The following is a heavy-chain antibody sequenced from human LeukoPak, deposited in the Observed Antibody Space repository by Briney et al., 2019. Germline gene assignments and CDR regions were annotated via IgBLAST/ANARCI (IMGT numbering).Heavy chain of an antibody. Sequence: ASVKVSCKASGYTFTSYYMHWVRQAPGQGLEWMGIINPSGGSTSYAQKFQGRVTMTRDMSTSTVYMELSSLRSEDTAVYYCARDHRVVVADKYFDYWGQGTLVTVSS. CDR2: INPSGGST. J-gene: IGHJ4*02. CDR1: GYTFTSYY. V-gene: IGHV1-46*01. CDR3: ARDHRVVVADKYFDY. D-gene: IGHD2-15*01.